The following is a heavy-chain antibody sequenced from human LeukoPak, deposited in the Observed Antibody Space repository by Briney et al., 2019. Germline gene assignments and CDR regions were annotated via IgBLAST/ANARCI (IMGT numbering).Heavy chain of an antibody. D-gene: IGHD6-19*01. J-gene: IGHJ6*02. CDR3: ARGLSIAVAGPYYYGMDV. Sequence: ASVTVSCKASGYTFTGYYMHWVRQAPGQGLEWMGWINPNSGGTNYAQKFQGRVTMTRDTSISTAYMELSKLRSDDTAVYYCARGLSIAVAGPYYYGMDVWGQGTTVTVSS. V-gene: IGHV1-2*02. CDR2: INPNSGGT. CDR1: GYTFTGYY.